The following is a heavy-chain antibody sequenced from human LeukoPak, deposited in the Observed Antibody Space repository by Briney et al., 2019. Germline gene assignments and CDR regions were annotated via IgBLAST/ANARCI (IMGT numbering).Heavy chain of an antibody. Sequence: GGSLRLSCAASGFTFSSYWMSWVRQAPGRGLEWVANIKQDGSEKYYVDSVKGRFTISRDNAKNSLYLQMNSLRAEDTAVYYRARGGDYGGDSWYYWGQGTLVTVSS. CDR2: IKQDGSEK. J-gene: IGHJ4*02. D-gene: IGHD4-23*01. V-gene: IGHV3-7*05. CDR3: ARGGDYGGDSWYY. CDR1: GFTFSSYW.